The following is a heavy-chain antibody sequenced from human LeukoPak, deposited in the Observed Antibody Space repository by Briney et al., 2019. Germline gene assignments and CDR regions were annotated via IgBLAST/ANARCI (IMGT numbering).Heavy chain of an antibody. J-gene: IGHJ6*02. Sequence: ASVKVSCKASGYTLTSYGISWVRQAPGQGLEGRGWISSYDGSTNYAQKLQGRVTITTDTSTNTAYMELRSLRSDDTAVYYCAREFYCSGGSCYSNYYYYYGMDVWGQGTTVTVSS. V-gene: IGHV1-18*01. D-gene: IGHD2-15*01. CDR3: AREFYCSGGSCYSNYYYYYGMDV. CDR1: GYTLTSYG. CDR2: ISSYDGST.